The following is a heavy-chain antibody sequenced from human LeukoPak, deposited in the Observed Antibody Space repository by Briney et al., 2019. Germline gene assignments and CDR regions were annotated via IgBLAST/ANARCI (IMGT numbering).Heavy chain of an antibody. CDR3: EREQHFWSGYYYYGMDV. J-gene: IGHJ6*02. D-gene: IGHD3-3*02. CDR1: VGSISSYY. Sequence: PSETLSLTCTVSVGSISSYYWSGVRLPAGKGLEWIGRIYTSGSTNYNPSLKSRVTMSVDTSKNQLSLNLSSVTSADTAVYYSEREQHFWSGYYYYGMDVWGQGTTVTVSS. V-gene: IGHV4-4*07. CDR2: IYTSGST.